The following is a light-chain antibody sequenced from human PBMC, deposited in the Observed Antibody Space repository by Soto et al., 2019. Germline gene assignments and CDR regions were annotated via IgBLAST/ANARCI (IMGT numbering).Light chain of an antibody. CDR2: EVS. J-gene: IGLJ2*01. CDR3: SSFAGSDNLEV. CDR1: SSDVGGYNY. V-gene: IGLV2-8*01. Sequence: QSALTQPPSASGSPGQSVTISCTGTSSDVGGYNYVSWYQQHPGKAPKLMIYEVSKRPSGVPDRFSGSKSGNTASLTVSGLQAEDEGYYYCSSFAGSDNLEVFGQGTKLTVL.